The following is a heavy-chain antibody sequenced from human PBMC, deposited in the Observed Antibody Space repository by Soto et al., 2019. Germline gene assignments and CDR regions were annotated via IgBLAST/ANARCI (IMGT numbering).Heavy chain of an antibody. J-gene: IGHJ4*02. V-gene: IGHV3-48*02. D-gene: IGHD6-19*01. CDR3: ARETGLRSSGWSYYFDF. CDR2: ISGSGGTI. CDR1: GFTLSSYS. Sequence: EVQLVESGGGLVQPGGSLRLSCAASGFTLSSYSMHWVRQAPGKGLEWVSYISGSGGTIYYADSVKGQFTISRDNAKNSLSVQMNRLRDEDTAVYFCARETGLRSSGWSYYFDFWGQGTRVTVSS.